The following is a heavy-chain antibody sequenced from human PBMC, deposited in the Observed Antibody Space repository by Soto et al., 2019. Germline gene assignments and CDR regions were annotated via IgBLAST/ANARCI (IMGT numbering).Heavy chain of an antibody. V-gene: IGHV1-2*02. CDR2: INPNSGGT. D-gene: IGHD3-9*01. Sequence: GASVKVSCKASGYTFTGCYMHWVRQAPGQGLEWMGCINPNSGGTNYAEKFQGRVTMTRDTAVSTAYMELSRPRSDDTAVYYCARDPRLRYFDWMATGSSWWFFDYWGQGSLVTVSS. CDR1: GYTFTGCY. CDR3: ARDPRLRYFDWMATGSSWWFFDY. J-gene: IGHJ4*02.